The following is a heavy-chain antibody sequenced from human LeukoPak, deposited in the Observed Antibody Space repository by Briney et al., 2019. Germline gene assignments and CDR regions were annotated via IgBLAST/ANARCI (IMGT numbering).Heavy chain of an antibody. Sequence: SETLSLTCTVSGFSLSSGYYWGWIRPPPGKGLEWIGSIYHGGSTHYNPSLKSRVTISVDTSKNQFSLKLSSVTAADTAVYYCATELERRRYYYYMDVWGKGTTVTISS. CDR3: ATELERRRYYYYMDV. CDR1: GFSLSSGYY. J-gene: IGHJ6*03. CDR2: IYHGGST. V-gene: IGHV4-38-2*02. D-gene: IGHD1-1*01.